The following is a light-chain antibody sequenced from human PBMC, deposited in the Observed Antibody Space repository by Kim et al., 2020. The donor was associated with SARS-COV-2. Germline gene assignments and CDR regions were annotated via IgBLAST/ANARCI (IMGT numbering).Light chain of an antibody. J-gene: IGKJ2*01. CDR3: QQYGTSPYT. V-gene: IGKV3-20*01. CDR2: GAS. CDR1: HCISGIY. Sequence: SPGKSPTLPCRDTHCISGIYLAWHQENYGRAPRLLIFGASSWAPGVPDRFSGSGSGTVFTLTINDLEPEDFAVYYCQQYGTSPYTFGQETKLEI.